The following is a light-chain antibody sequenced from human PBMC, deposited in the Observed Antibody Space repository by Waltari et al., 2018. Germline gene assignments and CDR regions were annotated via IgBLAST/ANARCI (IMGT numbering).Light chain of an antibody. CDR1: QSVSRT. CDR3: QHYRSLPVT. V-gene: IGKV3-20*01. CDR2: GAS. Sequence: EIVLTQSPGTLPLSPGERVTLSCRASQSVSRTLAWYQQKPGQAPRLLIYGASIRATGIPDRFSGSGSATDFSLTISRLEPEDFAVYYCQHYRSLPVTFGQGTKVESK. J-gene: IGKJ1*01.